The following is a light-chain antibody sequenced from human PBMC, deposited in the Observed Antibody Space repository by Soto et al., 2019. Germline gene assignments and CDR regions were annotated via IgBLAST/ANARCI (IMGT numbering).Light chain of an antibody. CDR3: QQYGRSPYS. V-gene: IGKV3-20*01. Sequence: EIVMTQSPGTLSLSLGERVTLSCRASQSVSSNYLAWYQHRPGQAPRLLIHGVSSRATGIPDRFTGSGSGRDFTLTISRLEPEDSAVYYCQQYGRSPYSFGQGTKLEIK. J-gene: IGKJ2*01. CDR1: QSVSSNY. CDR2: GVS.